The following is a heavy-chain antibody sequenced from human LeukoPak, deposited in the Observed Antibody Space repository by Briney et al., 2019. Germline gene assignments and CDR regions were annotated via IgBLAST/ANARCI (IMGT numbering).Heavy chain of an antibody. CDR2: INPNSGGT. V-gene: IGHV1-2*02. D-gene: IGHD3-10*01. CDR3: PRDHNSYGSGSYYKLEGYYYYGMDV. Sequence: AAVNVSCKASVYTFTGYYMHWVRQAPGQGREGMGWINPNSGGTNYAQKFQGRVTMTRDKSSSTAYLQLRRLSSDDTAVYYCPRDHNSYGSGSYYKLEGYYYYGMDVWGQGTTVPVSS. J-gene: IGHJ6*02. CDR1: VYTFTGYY.